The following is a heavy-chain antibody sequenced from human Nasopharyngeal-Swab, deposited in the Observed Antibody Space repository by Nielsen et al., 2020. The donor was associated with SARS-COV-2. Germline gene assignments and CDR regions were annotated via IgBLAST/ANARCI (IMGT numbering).Heavy chain of an antibody. Sequence: ASVKVSCKASGYTFTGYYMHWVRQAPGQGLEWMGWINPNSGGTNYAQKFQGRVTMTRDTSISTAYMELSRLRSDDTAVYYCARDGPDDSSGYYDAFDIWGQGTMVTVSS. CDR3: ARDGPDDSSGYYDAFDI. D-gene: IGHD3-22*01. CDR1: GYTFTGYY. V-gene: IGHV1-2*02. CDR2: INPNSGGT. J-gene: IGHJ3*02.